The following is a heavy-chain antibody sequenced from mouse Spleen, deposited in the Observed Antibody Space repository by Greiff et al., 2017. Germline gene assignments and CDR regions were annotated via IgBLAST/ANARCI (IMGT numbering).Heavy chain of an antibody. Sequence: VQLQQSGPELVKPGASVKISCKASGYTFTDYYINWVKRRPGQGLEWIGWIYPGSGNTKYNEKFKGKATLTVDTSSSTAYMQLSSLTSEDSAVYFCAREGYYYGSSPGYFDVWGTGTTVTVSS. CDR2: IYPGSGNT. V-gene: IGHV1-84*01. J-gene: IGHJ1*03. CDR3: AREGYYYGSSPGYFDV. D-gene: IGHD1-1*01. CDR1: GYTFTDYY.